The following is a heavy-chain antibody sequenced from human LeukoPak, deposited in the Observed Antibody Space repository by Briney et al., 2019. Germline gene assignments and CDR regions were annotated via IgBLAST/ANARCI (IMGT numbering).Heavy chain of an antibody. V-gene: IGHV1-69*04. Sequence: GASVTVSCKASGGTFSSYAISWVRQAPGQGLEWMGRIIPILGIANYAQKFQGRVTITADKSTSTAYMELSSLRSEDTAVYYCARDRALGYCSGGSCLRPFDYWGQGTLVTVSS. CDR1: GGTFSSYA. CDR2: IIPILGIA. CDR3: ARDRALGYCSGGSCLRPFDY. D-gene: IGHD2-15*01. J-gene: IGHJ4*02.